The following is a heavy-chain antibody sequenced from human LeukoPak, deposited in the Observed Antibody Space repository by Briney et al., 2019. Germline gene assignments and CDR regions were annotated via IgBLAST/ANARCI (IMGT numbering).Heavy chain of an antibody. CDR3: ASDAWNGGSY. V-gene: IGHV4-59*08. J-gene: IGHJ4*02. CDR2: IFYSGST. Sequence: SETLSLTCTVSGGSINNKYWSWIRQPPEKGLESIGFIFYSGSTNYNPSLKSRVTISVDTSKNQFSLKLSSVTAADTAVYYCASDAWNGGSYWGQGTLVTVSS. D-gene: IGHD1-1*01. CDR1: GGSINNKY.